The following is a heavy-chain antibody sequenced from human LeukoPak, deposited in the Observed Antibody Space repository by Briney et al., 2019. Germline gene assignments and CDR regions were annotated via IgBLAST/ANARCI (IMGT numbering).Heavy chain of an antibody. CDR1: GVSMSSRSSY. V-gene: IGHV4-39*01. Sequence: PSETLSLTCTVSGVSMSSRSSYWGWVRQPPGKGLEWVGSIYYSGSTYYNPSLKSRVTISADTSKNQFSLKLSSVTAADTAVYYCARRIIVATIDHWGQGTLVTVSS. J-gene: IGHJ4*02. CDR2: IYYSGST. CDR3: ARRIIVATIDH. D-gene: IGHD5-12*01.